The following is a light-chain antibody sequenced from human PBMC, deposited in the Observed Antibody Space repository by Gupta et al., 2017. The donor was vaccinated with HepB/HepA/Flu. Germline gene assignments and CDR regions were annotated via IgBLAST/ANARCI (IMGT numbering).Light chain of an antibody. CDR3: QQSFSVPPWT. Sequence: DIEMTQSPSSLSASVGDRVIITCRPSQSIGTSLNWYQQRPGRAPKFLISAASTLQSGVPSRFSGSGSGTEFTLTIDGLRPEDLATYYCQQSFSVPPWTFGQGTKVEIK. J-gene: IGKJ1*01. CDR2: AAS. CDR1: QSIGTS. V-gene: IGKV1-39*01.